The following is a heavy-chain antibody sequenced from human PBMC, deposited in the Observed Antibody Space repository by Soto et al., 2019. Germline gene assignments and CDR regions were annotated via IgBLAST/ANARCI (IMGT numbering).Heavy chain of an antibody. Sequence: PGGSLRLSCAASGFTFSSYAMSWVRQAPGKGLEWVSTISSSGDSAYYADSVKGRFTISRDNSKNTLYLQMNSLRAEDTAVHYCAQDGRTSSWRFDYWGQGTPVTVSS. D-gene: IGHD6-13*01. CDR1: GFTFSSYA. J-gene: IGHJ4*01. CDR2: ISSSGDSA. CDR3: AQDGRTSSWRFDY. V-gene: IGHV3-23*01.